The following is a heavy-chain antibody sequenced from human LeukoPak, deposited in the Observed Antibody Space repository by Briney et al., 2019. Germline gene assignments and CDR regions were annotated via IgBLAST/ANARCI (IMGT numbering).Heavy chain of an antibody. CDR3: ARDQTYYVSSGYYYVTYLQR. CDR2: MSSGGST. Sequence: SETLSLTCTVSGASISSSYCTWIRQSAGEGLEWIGRMSSGGSTTYNPSFKGRVTMSLDTSKRQFSLNLSSVTATDTAVYYCARDQTYYVSSGYYYVTYLQRWGQGILVTVSS. D-gene: IGHD3-22*01. J-gene: IGHJ1*01. V-gene: IGHV4-4*07. CDR1: GASISSSY.